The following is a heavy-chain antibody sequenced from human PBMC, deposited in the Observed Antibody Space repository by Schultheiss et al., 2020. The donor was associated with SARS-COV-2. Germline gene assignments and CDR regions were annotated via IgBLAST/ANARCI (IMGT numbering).Heavy chain of an antibody. Sequence: GGSLRLSCAASGFTFSSYAMSWVRQAPGKGLEWVSAISGSGGSTYYADSVKGRFTISRDNSKNTLYLQMNSLTAGDTAVYYCARGGPDGSDYWGQGTLVTVSS. CDR3: ARGGPDGSDY. J-gene: IGHJ4*02. CDR2: ISGSGGST. CDR1: GFTFSSYA. D-gene: IGHD1-14*01. V-gene: IGHV3-23*01.